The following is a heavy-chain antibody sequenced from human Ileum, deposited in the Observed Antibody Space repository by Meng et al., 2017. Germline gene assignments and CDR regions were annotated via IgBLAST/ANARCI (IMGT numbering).Heavy chain of an antibody. V-gene: IGHV3-30*04. CDR1: GFTFSSYA. J-gene: IGHJ4*02. CDR3: ARGGATMVRGSYYYFDY. CDR2: ISYDGSNK. Sequence: GGSLRLSCAVSGFTFSSYAMHWVRQAPGKGLEWVAVISYDGSNKYYADSVKGRFTISRNNSKNTLYLQMNSLRAEDTAVYYCARGGATMVRGSYYYFDYWGQGTLVTVSS. D-gene: IGHD3-10*01.